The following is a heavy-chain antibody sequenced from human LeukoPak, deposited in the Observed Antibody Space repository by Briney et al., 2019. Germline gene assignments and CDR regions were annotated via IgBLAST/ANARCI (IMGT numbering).Heavy chain of an antibody. CDR2: ISGSGGST. Sequence: GGSLRLSCAASGFTFSSYAMSWVRQAPGKGLEWVSAISGSGGSTYYADSVKGRFTISRDNSKNTLYLQMNSLRAEDTAVYYCAKSDFWSGYSAYYYMDVWGKGTTVTVSS. J-gene: IGHJ6*03. CDR3: AKSDFWSGYSAYYYMDV. CDR1: GFTFSSYA. V-gene: IGHV3-23*01. D-gene: IGHD3-3*01.